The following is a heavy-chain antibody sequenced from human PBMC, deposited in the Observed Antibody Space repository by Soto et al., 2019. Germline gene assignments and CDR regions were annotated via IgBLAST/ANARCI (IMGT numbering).Heavy chain of an antibody. Sequence: SVKVSCKACGGTFSSYAISWVRQAPGQGLEWMGGIIPIFGTANYAQKFQGRVTITADESTSTAYMELSSLRSEDTAVYYCARVYESFSYWYFDLWGRGTLVTVSS. J-gene: IGHJ2*01. V-gene: IGHV1-69*13. CDR1: GGTFSSYA. CDR2: IIPIFGTA. CDR3: ARVYESFSYWYFDL. D-gene: IGHD3-22*01.